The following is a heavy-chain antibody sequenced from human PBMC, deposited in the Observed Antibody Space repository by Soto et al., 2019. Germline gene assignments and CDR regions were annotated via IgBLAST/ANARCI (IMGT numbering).Heavy chain of an antibody. CDR1: GYSISSGYY. D-gene: IGHD5-18*01. Sequence: PSETLSLTCAVSGYSISSGYYWGWIRQPPGKGLEWIGSIYHSGSTYYNPSLKSRVTISVDTSKNQFSLKLSSVTAADTAVYYCARVRGYSYGGVDVWGQGTTVTVS. CDR2: IYHSGST. CDR3: ARVRGYSYGGVDV. V-gene: IGHV4-38-2*01. J-gene: IGHJ6*02.